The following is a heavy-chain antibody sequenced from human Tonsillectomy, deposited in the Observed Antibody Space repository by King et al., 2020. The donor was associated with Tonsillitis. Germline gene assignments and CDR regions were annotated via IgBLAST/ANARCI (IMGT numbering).Heavy chain of an antibody. CDR2: IKSKTDGGTT. J-gene: IGHJ4*02. D-gene: IGHD1-1*01. CDR1: GFTFSNAW. CDR3: TTRQRRQPHLDDY. Sequence: VQLVESGGGLVKPGGSLRLSCAASGFTFSNAWMSWVRQAPGKGLEWVGRIKSKTDGGTTDYAAPVKGRFTISREDSKNTLYLQMNSLKIEDTAVYYCTTRQRRQPHLDDYWGQGTLVSVSS. V-gene: IGHV3-15*01.